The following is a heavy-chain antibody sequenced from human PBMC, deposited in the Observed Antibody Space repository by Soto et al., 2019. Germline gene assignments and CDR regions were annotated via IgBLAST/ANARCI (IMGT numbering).Heavy chain of an antibody. CDR3: ARDPGGGSYSYYYYGMDV. D-gene: IGHD1-26*01. CDR1: GYTFTSYG. V-gene: IGHV1-18*01. CDR2: ISAYNGNT. Sequence: ASVKVSCKASGYTFTSYGISWVRQAPGQGLEWMGWISAYNGNTNYAQKLQGRVTMTTDTSTSTAYMELRSLRSDDTAVYYCARDPGGGSYSYYYYGMDVWGQGTTVTVSS. J-gene: IGHJ6*02.